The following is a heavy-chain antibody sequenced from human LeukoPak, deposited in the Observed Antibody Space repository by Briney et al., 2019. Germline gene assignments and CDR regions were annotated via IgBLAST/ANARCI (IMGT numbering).Heavy chain of an antibody. V-gene: IGHV1-24*01. J-gene: IGHJ6*02. CDR2: FDPEDGET. Sequence: ASVKVSCKVPGYTLTELSMHWVRQAPGKGLEWMGGFDPEDGETIYAQKFQGRVTMTEDTSTDTAYMELSSLRSEDTAVYYCATEGGYCSGGSCYPPYYYGMDVWGQGTTVTVSS. D-gene: IGHD2-15*01. CDR3: ATEGGYCSGGSCYPPYYYGMDV. CDR1: GYTLTELS.